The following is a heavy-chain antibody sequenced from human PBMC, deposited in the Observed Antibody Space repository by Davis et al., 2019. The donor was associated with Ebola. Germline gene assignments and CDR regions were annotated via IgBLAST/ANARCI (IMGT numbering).Heavy chain of an antibody. Sequence: GESLKISCAASGFTFSSYGMHWVRQAPGKGLEWVSVIYSGGSTYYADSVKGRFTISRDNSKNTLYLQMNSLRAEDTAVYYCAREEGLVLEWLFADYWGQGTLVTVSS. CDR1: GFTFSSYG. CDR3: AREEGLVLEWLFADY. D-gene: IGHD3-3*01. V-gene: IGHV3-53*01. CDR2: IYSGGST. J-gene: IGHJ4*02.